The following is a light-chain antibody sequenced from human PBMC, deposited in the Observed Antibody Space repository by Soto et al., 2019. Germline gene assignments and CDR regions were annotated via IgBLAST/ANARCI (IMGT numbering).Light chain of an antibody. Sequence: EIVLTQSPGTLSLSPGERATLSCRASQSITNNYLAWYQQKPGQAPRLLIYGASSRATGIPDRFSGSGSGTDFALTISRLEPEDFAVYYCQQYNSYSPTFGQGTKVDIK. CDR2: GAS. CDR3: QQYNSYSPT. J-gene: IGKJ1*01. V-gene: IGKV3-20*01. CDR1: QSITNNY.